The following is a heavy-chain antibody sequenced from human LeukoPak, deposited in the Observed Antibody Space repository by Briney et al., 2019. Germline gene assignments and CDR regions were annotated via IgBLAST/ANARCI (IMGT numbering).Heavy chain of an antibody. CDR1: GFTFSSYS. J-gene: IGHJ4*02. CDR2: ISGRTGTM. CDR3: ARGDTSVSHYNGHLDY. V-gene: IGHV3-48*01. Sequence: GGSLRLSCAAAGFTFSSYSMNGVRQAPGKGLEWISYISGRTGTMYYADSVQGRFTISRDNAKNSLYLQMNSLRAEDTAVYYCARGDTSVSHYNGHLDYWGQGTLVTVSS. D-gene: IGHD3-10*01.